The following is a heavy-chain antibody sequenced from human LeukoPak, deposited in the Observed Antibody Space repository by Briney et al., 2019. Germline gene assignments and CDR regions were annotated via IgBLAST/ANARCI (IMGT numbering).Heavy chain of an antibody. V-gene: IGHV4-39*07. J-gene: IGHJ4*02. D-gene: IGHD5-18*01. CDR1: GGSISNSSYY. Sequence: PSETLSLTCTVPGGSISNSSYYWGWIRQPPGKGLEWIGSMYYSGSTYHNPSLKSRVTISVDTSKNQFSLKLSSVTAADTAVYYCARDWNSYGYVLGYWGQGTLVTVSS. CDR2: MYYSGST. CDR3: ARDWNSYGYVLGY.